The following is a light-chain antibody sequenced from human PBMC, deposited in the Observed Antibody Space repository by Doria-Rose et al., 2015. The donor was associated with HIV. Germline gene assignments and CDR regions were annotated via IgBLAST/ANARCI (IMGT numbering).Light chain of an antibody. CDR2: GNT. J-gene: IGLJ1*01. Sequence: QSVVTQPPSVSGAPGQRVAISCTGSSSNIGAGFDVNWYQQFPGTAPKLLIHGNTNRPSGVPDRFSGSKSGTSASLAISGLRAEDEADYYCQSYDSRPSVCVFGTGTKVTVL. CDR3: QSYDSRPSVCV. V-gene: IGLV1-40*02. CDR1: SSNIGAGFD.